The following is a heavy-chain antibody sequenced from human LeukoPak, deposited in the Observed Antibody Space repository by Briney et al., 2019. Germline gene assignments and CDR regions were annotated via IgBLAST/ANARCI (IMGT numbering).Heavy chain of an antibody. CDR1: GFTFSNYA. CDR3: AKGTLQQFDY. Sequence: GGSLRLSCAASGFTFSNYAMNWVCQAPGKGLEWVSGITGNGGYTYYADSVKGRFTISRDNSRSTLYLQINSPRAEDTAIYYCAKGTLQQFDYWGQGTLVAVSS. D-gene: IGHD1-1*01. CDR2: ITGNGGYT. V-gene: IGHV3-23*01. J-gene: IGHJ4*02.